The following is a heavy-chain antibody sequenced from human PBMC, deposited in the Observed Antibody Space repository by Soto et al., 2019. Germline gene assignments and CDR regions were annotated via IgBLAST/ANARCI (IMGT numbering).Heavy chain of an antibody. CDR2: TYYRSKWYN. Sequence: QSQTLSLTCAISGDSVSSNSAGWNWIRQSPSRGLEWLGRTYYRSKWYNDYAVSVKSRIIINPDTSKNQFSLQLNSVTPEDTAVYYCARDVGATFGFWGQGTLVTVSS. D-gene: IGHD1-26*01. CDR1: GDSVSSNSAG. CDR3: ARDVGATFGF. V-gene: IGHV6-1*01. J-gene: IGHJ4*02.